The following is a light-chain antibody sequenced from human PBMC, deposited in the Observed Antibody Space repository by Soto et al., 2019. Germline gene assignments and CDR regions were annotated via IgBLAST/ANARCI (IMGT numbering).Light chain of an antibody. CDR1: QSISSW. Sequence: DIQMTQSPSTLSASVGDRVTITCRASQSISSWFAWYQQKPGKAPKLLIYDASSLESGVPSRFSGSGSGTEFTLTISSLQPDDFATYYCQQYNSYPTFGQGTKVEIK. CDR2: DAS. V-gene: IGKV1-5*01. CDR3: QQYNSYPT. J-gene: IGKJ1*01.